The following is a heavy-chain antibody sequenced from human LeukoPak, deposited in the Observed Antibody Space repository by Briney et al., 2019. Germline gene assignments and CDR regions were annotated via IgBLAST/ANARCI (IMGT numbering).Heavy chain of an antibody. CDR3: ARDSCSGGSCYSYY. D-gene: IGHD2-15*01. CDR1: GFTFSSYG. CDR2: IWYDGSNK. Sequence: PGGSLRLSCAASGFTFSSYGMHWVRQAPGKGLEWVAVIWYDGSNKYYADSVKGRFTNSRDNSKNTLYLQMNSLRAEDTAVYYCARDSCSGGSCYSYYWGQGTLVTVSS. J-gene: IGHJ4*02. V-gene: IGHV3-33*01.